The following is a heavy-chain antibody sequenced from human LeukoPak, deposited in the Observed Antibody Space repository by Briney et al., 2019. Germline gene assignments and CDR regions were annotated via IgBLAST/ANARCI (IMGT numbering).Heavy chain of an antibody. Sequence: GGSLRLSCAASGFTFSTYAMTWVRQAPGKGLEWVSGISTSGDRTYYADSVKGRFTISRDNSKNTLYLQMNSLRAEDTAVYYCARGYDWNVGYYFDYWGQGTLVTVSS. D-gene: IGHD1-20*01. CDR1: GFTFSTYA. CDR2: ISTSGDRT. J-gene: IGHJ4*02. V-gene: IGHV3-23*01. CDR3: ARGYDWNVGYYFDY.